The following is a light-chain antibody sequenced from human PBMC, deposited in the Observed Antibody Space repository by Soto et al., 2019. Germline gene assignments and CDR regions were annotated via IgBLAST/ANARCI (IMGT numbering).Light chain of an antibody. CDR2: AAS. CDR3: QQYHTWPA. CDR1: QGISSY. Sequence: IQLTQSPSSLSASVGDRVTITCRASQGISSYLAWYQQKPGKAPKLLIYAASTLQSGVPSRFSGSGSGTDFTLTISSLQPEDFAVYFCQQYHTWPAFGRGTRVEIK. J-gene: IGKJ4*02. V-gene: IGKV1-9*01.